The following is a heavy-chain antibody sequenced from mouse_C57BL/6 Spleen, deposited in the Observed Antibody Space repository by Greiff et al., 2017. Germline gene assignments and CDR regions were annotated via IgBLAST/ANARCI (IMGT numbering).Heavy chain of an antibody. CDR2: ISSGSSTI. D-gene: IGHD1-1*01. CDR1: GFTFSDYG. V-gene: IGHV5-17*01. CDR3: ARGEDYYGSHFDV. Sequence: EVKLMESGGGLVKPGGSLKLSCAASGFTFSDYGMHWVRQAPEKGLEWVAYISSGSSTIYYADTVKGRFTISRDNAKNTLFLQMTSLRSEDTAMYYCARGEDYYGSHFDVWGTGTTVTVSS. J-gene: IGHJ1*03.